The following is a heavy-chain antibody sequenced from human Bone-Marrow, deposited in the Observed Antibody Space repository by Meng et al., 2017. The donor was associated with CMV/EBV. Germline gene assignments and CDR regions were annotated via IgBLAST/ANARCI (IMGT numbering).Heavy chain of an antibody. CDR3: ARNNLVLRFLECLPRANYGMDV. J-gene: IGHJ6*02. Sequence: SETRSLTCAVYGWSFSGYYWSWIRQPPGKGLEWIGEINHSGSTNYNPSLKSRVTISVDTSKNQFSLKQSSVTAADTAVYYCARNNLVLRFLECLPRANYGMDVWGQGTTVTVSS. CDR2: INHSGST. CDR1: GWSFSGYY. D-gene: IGHD3-3*01. V-gene: IGHV4-34*01.